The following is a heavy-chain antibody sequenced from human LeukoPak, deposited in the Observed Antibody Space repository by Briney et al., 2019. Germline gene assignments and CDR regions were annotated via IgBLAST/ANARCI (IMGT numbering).Heavy chain of an antibody. CDR2: MNANSGNT. J-gene: IGHJ5*02. V-gene: IGHV1-8*01. D-gene: IGHD7-27*01. Sequence: ASVKVSCKASGYTFTNHDIDWVRQASGQGLEWMGWMNANSGNTGYAQKFQGRVTMTRDTSVSTAYMELNNLSSEDTAVYYCARGAGAMGTDWFDPWGQGTLVTVSS. CDR3: ARGAGAMGTDWFDP. CDR1: GYTFTNHD.